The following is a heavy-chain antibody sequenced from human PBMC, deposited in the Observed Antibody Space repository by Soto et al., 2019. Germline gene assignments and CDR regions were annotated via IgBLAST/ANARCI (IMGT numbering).Heavy chain of an antibody. D-gene: IGHD5-12*01. J-gene: IGHJ4*02. CDR3: ARDPEKYSGSDLGIDY. CDR2: MSSSGKTI. Sequence: GGSLRLSCAASGFTFTNYEMNWVRQAPGKGLEWISYMSSSGKTISYADSVKGRFTISRDNAKNSLYLQVNSLRAEDTAVYYCARDPEKYSGSDLGIDYWGQGTLVTVSS. CDR1: GFTFTNYE. V-gene: IGHV3-48*03.